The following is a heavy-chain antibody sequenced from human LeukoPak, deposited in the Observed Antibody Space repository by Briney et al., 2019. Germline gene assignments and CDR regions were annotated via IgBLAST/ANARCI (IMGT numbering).Heavy chain of an antibody. CDR3: AIWYGSRSYYDY. Sequence: PGGSLRLSCAASGFTFSSYSMNWVRQAPGKGLEWVSAIIPSGGSTYYADSAKGRFTISRDNSKNTLYLQMSSLRAEDTAVYYCAIWYGSRSYYDYWGQGTLVTVSS. V-gene: IGHV3-23*01. CDR2: IIPSGGST. J-gene: IGHJ4*02. D-gene: IGHD3-10*01. CDR1: GFTFSSYS.